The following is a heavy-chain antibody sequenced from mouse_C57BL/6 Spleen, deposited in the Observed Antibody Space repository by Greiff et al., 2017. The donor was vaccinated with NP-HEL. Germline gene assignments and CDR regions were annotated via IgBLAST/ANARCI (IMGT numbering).Heavy chain of an antibody. Sequence: VKLMESGPELVKPGASVKISCKASGYAFSSSWMNWVKQRPGKGLEWIGRIYPGDGDTNYNGKFKGKATLTADKSSSTAYMQLSSLTSEDSAVYFCAREITTVVARYFDVWGTGTTVTVSS. V-gene: IGHV1-82*01. CDR2: IYPGDGDT. J-gene: IGHJ1*03. CDR1: GYAFSSSW. D-gene: IGHD1-1*01. CDR3: AREITTVVARYFDV.